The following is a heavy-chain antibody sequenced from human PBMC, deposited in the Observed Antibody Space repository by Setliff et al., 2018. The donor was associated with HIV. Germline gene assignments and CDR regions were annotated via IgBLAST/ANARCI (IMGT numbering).Heavy chain of an antibody. CDR1: GGSISSGTYY. J-gene: IGHJ4*02. D-gene: IGHD3-10*01. V-gene: IGHV4-61*02. CDR2: IYASGTT. CDR3: ASGYGSGSYPGD. Sequence: SETLSLTCTVSGGSISSGTYYWSWIRQPADKGLEWIGRIYASGTTYYNPSLESRVTISVDTSKNQFSLKLSSVTAADTAVYYCASGYGSGSYPGDWGQGTLVTVSS.